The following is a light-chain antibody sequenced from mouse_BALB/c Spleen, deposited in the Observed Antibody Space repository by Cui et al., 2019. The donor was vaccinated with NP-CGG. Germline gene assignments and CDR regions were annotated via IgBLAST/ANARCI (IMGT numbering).Light chain of an antibody. CDR3: ALWYSNHWV. Sequence: QAFVTQVSALTTSPGETVTLTCRSSTGAVTTNNYANWVHEKPDHLFTGLIGGTNNRAPGVPARFSGSLIGDKAALTITGAQTEDEAIYFCALWYSNHWVFGGGTKLTVL. V-gene: IGLV1*01. J-gene: IGLJ1*01. CDR2: GTN. CDR1: TGAVTTNNY.